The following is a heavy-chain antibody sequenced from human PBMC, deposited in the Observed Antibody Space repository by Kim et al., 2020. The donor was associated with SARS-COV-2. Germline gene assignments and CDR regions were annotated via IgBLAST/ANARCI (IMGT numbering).Heavy chain of an antibody. J-gene: IGHJ6*02. CDR1: GYTFTRHS. Sequence: ASVKVSCKASGYTFTRHSMSWVRQAPGQGLQWMGWINTNTGNPTYGQGFTGRSVFSLDTSVSTAYLQINNLKAEDTAVYFCARLLRTSVSTSYYFYGMDVWGQGTTVTVSS. V-gene: IGHV7-4-1*02. D-gene: IGHD2-2*01. CDR3: ARLLRTSVSTSYYFYGMDV. CDR2: INTNTGNP.